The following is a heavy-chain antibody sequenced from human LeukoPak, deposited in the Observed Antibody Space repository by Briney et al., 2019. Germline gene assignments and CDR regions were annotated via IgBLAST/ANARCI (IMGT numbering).Heavy chain of an antibody. CDR1: GGSISSGGYY. CDR2: IYYSGST. D-gene: IGHD1-1*01. CDR3: AQSYNWNYYY. J-gene: IGHJ4*02. V-gene: IGHV4-31*03. Sequence: SETLSLTCTVSGGSISSGGYYWGWIRQHPGKGLEWIGYIYYSGSTYYNPSLKSRVTISEDTSKNQFSLKLSSVTAADTAVYYCAQSYNWNYYYWGQGTLVTVSS.